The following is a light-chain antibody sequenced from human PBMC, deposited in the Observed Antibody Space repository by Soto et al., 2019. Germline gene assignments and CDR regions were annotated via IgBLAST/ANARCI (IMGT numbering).Light chain of an antibody. Sequence: QSALTQPASVSGSPGQSITISCTGTSSDVGGYNYVSWYQQHPGKAPKLMIYDVSNRPSGVSNRFSGSKSGNTASLTISGLQAEDEADYYCSSYTISSPHVVFGGGTKLT. J-gene: IGLJ2*01. CDR3: SSYTISSPHVV. V-gene: IGLV2-14*01. CDR2: DVS. CDR1: SSDVGGYNY.